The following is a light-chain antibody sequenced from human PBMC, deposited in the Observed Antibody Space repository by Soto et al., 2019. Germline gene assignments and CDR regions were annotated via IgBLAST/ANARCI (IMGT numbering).Light chain of an antibody. V-gene: IGLV2-8*01. CDR2: EVN. Sequence: QSALTQPASVSGSPGQSITISCTGSSSDVGGYNYVSWYQQHPGKAPKLMIFEVNKRPSGVPDRFSGSKSGNTASLTVSGLQTEDEADYYCTSFAGINNFVVFGGGTQLTVL. J-gene: IGLJ2*01. CDR1: SSDVGGYNY. CDR3: TSFAGINNFVV.